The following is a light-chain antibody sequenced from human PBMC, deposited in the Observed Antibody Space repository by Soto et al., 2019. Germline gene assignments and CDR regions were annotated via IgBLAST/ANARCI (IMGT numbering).Light chain of an antibody. Sequence: GDRVTITWRASQSISSWLAWYQQKPGKAPKLLIYDASSLESGVPSRFSGSGSGTEFTLTISSLQPDDFATYYCQQYNSYSPPWTFGQGTKVEIK. CDR3: QQYNSYSPPWT. CDR2: DAS. CDR1: QSISSW. V-gene: IGKV1-5*01. J-gene: IGKJ1*01.